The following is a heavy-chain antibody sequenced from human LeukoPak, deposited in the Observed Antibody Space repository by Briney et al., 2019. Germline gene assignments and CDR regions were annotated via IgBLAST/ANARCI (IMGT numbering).Heavy chain of an antibody. J-gene: IGHJ4*02. CDR2: INSDGSSI. CDR1: GFTFSSYW. CDR3: AKAATGYFDY. V-gene: IGHV3-74*03. D-gene: IGHD6-13*01. Sequence: PGGSLRLSCAASGFTFSSYWLHWVRQAPGKGLVWVSRINSDGSSITYADSVKGRFTISRDNAKNTLYLQMNSLRPEDTAVYYCAKAATGYFDYWGQGTLVTVSS.